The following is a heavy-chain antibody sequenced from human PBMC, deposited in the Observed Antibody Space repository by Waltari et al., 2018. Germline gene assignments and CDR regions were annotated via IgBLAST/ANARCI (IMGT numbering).Heavy chain of an antibody. CDR2: IKPDGIEK. CDR1: GFSLSNAG. D-gene: IGHD1-7*01. V-gene: IGHV3-7*01. Sequence: EVQLVESGGGLVQPGGSLRLSCAASGFSLSNAGMGWGRQAPGKGLEWVASIKPDGIEKTYVDSVKGRFTISRDNDENSLYLQMNSLRAEDTGVYYCARHINYARDYWGHGTLVTVSS. CDR3: ARHINYARDY. J-gene: IGHJ4*01.